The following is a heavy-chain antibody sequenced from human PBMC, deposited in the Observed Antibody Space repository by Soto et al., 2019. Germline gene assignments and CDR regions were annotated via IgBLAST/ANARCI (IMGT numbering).Heavy chain of an antibody. J-gene: IGHJ4*02. V-gene: IGHV4-30-2*01. Sequence: PSETLSLTYAVSGGYISSGGYSWSWIRQPPGKGLEWIGYIYHSGSTYYNPSLKSRVTISVDRSKNQFSLKLSSVTAADTAVYYCAAGGGLPRYYWGQGTLVTVSS. CDR2: IYHSGST. D-gene: IGHD5-12*01. CDR3: AAGGGLPRYY. CDR1: GGYISSGGYS.